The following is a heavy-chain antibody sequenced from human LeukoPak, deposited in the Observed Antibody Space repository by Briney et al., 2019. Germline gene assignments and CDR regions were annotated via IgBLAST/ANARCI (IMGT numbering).Heavy chain of an antibody. CDR2: IIPIFGTA. D-gene: IGHD1-7*01. Sequence: SVKVSCKASGGTFSSYAISWVRQAPGQGLEWMGGIIPIFGTANYAQKFQGRVTITADESTSTAYMELSSLRSEDTAVYYCARAATGTTGYYYYYMDVWGKGTTVTVSS. CDR3: ARAATGTTGYYYYYMDV. V-gene: IGHV1-69*13. CDR1: GGTFSSYA. J-gene: IGHJ6*03.